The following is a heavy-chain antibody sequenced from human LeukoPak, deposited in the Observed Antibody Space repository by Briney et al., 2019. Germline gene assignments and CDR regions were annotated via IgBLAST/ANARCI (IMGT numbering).Heavy chain of an antibody. J-gene: IGHJ4*02. D-gene: IGHD3-16*02. Sequence: ASVKVSCKPYGYTFTSHGISWVRQAPGQGLEWMGWISGFNGETHYAQNLQGRVTMTTDTSTSTACMELRSLRSDDTAVYYCARDPSNTSGRYTYFDYWGQGTLVTVSS. CDR3: ARDPSNTSGRYTYFDY. V-gene: IGHV1-18*01. CDR2: ISGFNGET. CDR1: GYTFTSHG.